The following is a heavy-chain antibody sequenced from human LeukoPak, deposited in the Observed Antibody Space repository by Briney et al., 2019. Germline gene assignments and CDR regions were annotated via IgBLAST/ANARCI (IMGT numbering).Heavy chain of an antibody. D-gene: IGHD3-22*01. V-gene: IGHV4-61*02. Sequence: PSQTLSLTCTVSGGSISSGSYYWSWIRQPAGKGLEWIGRIYTSGSTNYDPSLKSRVTISVDTSKNQFSLKLSSVTAADTAVYYCARVRYYDSSSPYYYYMDVWGKGTTVTVSS. J-gene: IGHJ6*03. CDR3: ARVRYYDSSSPYYYYMDV. CDR2: IYTSGST. CDR1: GGSISSGSYY.